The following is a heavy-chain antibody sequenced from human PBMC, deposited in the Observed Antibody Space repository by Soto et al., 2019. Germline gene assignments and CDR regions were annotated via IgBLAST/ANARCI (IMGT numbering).Heavy chain of an antibody. CDR2: IYYSGST. CDR1: GGSISSYY. Sequence: SETLSLTCTVSGGSISSYYWSWIRQPPGKGLEWIGYIYYSGSTNYNPSLKSRVTISVDTSKNQFSLKLSSVTAADTAVYYCARETGNHLYYYGMDVWGQGTTVTVSS. J-gene: IGHJ6*02. V-gene: IGHV4-59*01. CDR3: ARETGNHLYYYGMDV.